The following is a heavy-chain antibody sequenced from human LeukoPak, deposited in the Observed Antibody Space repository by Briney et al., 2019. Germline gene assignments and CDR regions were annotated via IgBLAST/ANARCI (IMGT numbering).Heavy chain of an antibody. CDR2: ISSSGSTI. D-gene: IGHD4-17*01. J-gene: IGHJ5*02. CDR1: GFTFSDYY. V-gene: IGHV3-11*01. CDR3: ARSSTVTHYWFDP. Sequence: PGGSLRLSCAASGFTFSDYYMSWIRQAPGKGLEWVSYISSSGSTIYYADSEKGRFTISRDNAKNSLYLQMNSLRAEDTAVYYCARSSTVTHYWFDPWGQGTLVTVSS.